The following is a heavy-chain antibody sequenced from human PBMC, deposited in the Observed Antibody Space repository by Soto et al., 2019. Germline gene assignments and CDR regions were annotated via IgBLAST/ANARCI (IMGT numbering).Heavy chain of an antibody. D-gene: IGHD6-19*01. J-gene: IGHJ6*03. V-gene: IGHV1-18*01. Sequence: QDQLVQSGAEVKKPGASVTVSCKASGYSFTNYGVTWVRQAPGQGLEWMGWISAFNGNTHYAQNLQGRDTMTTDAPTRTAYMELRSLRSDDTAVYYCARDRGVAPPVAGNTHYYYYMDVWGKGTTVTVSS. CDR3: ARDRGVAPPVAGNTHYYYYMDV. CDR1: GYSFTNYG. CDR2: ISAFNGNT.